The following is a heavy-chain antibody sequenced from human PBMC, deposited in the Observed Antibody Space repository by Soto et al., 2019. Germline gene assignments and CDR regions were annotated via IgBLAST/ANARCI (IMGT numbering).Heavy chain of an antibody. CDR2: ISGSGDNT. CDR3: AKGPPLPQYFQH. V-gene: IGHV3-23*01. CDR1: GGTFTNYG. J-gene: IGHJ1*01. Sequence: GGSLRLSCAASGGTFTNYGMNWVRQAPGKGLEWVSAISGSGDNTYYADSVKGRFTISRDSSENTLYLQMSSLRADDTAFYYCAKGPPLPQYFQHWGKGTLVTVSS. D-gene: IGHD2-15*01.